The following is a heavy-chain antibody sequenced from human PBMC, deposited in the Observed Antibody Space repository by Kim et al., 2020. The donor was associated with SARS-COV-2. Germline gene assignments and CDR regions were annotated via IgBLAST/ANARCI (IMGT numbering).Heavy chain of an antibody. J-gene: IGHJ4*02. CDR2: IYYSGST. V-gene: IGHV4-39*07. D-gene: IGHD2-15*01. CDR1: GGSISSSSYY. CDR3: AREIVVGANYFDY. Sequence: SETLSLTCTVSGGSISSSSYYWGWIRQPPGKGLEWIGSIYYSGSTYYNPSLKSRVTISVDTSKNQFSLKLSSVTAADTAVYYCAREIVVGANYFDYWGQGTLVTVSS.